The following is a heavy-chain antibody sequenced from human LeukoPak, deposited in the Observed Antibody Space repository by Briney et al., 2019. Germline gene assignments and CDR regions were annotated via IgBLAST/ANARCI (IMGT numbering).Heavy chain of an antibody. V-gene: IGHV3-74*01. D-gene: IGHD3-10*01. J-gene: IGHJ4*02. CDR3: ARAPRELWFGESAYYFDY. CDR2: INSDGSST. CDR1: GFTFSEAW. Sequence: GGSLRLSCAASGFTFSEAWMRWVRQAPGKGLVWVSRINSDGSSTSYADSVKGRFTISRDNAKNTLYLQMNSLRAEDTAVYYCARAPRELWFGESAYYFDYWGQGTLVTVSS.